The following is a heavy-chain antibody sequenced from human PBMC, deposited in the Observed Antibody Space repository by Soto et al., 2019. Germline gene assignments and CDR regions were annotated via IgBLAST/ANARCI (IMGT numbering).Heavy chain of an antibody. D-gene: IGHD3-22*01. Sequence: QVQLVESGGGVVQPERSLRLSCAASGFTFSKYAMHWVRQARGTGLEWVAVISNDGSNPYYADSVKGRFTISRDNSKNTLYLQMNSLREEDTAMYYCARTGYDRSGYFVEYYFDYWGQGTLVTVSS. CDR3: ARTGYDRSGYFVEYYFDY. CDR1: GFTFSKYA. V-gene: IGHV3-30-3*01. J-gene: IGHJ4*02. CDR2: ISNDGSNP.